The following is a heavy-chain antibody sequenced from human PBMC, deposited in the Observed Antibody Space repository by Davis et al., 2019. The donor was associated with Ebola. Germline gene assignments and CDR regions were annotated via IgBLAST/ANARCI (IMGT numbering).Heavy chain of an antibody. Sequence: GGSLRLSCAASGFVFSSYVMSWVRRAPGKGLEWVSTLGLSADTYYADSVKGRFTISRDNSKNTLYLQMNSLRAEDTAVYYCARQTALDYWGQGTLVTVSS. CDR2: LGLSADT. CDR3: ARQTALDY. V-gene: IGHV3-23*01. J-gene: IGHJ4*02. CDR1: GFVFSSYV.